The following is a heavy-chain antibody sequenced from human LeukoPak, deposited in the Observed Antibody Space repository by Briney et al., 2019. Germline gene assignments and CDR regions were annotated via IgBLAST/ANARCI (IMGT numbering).Heavy chain of an antibody. Sequence: GGSLRLSCAASGFTFSSHTVTWVRQAPGRGLEWVSSISSSSSFVHYADSVRGRFTISRDNAKKSLYLQMNSLRAEDTAVYYCARLWDYGDFQNAFDIWGQGTTVTVSS. J-gene: IGHJ3*02. CDR2: ISSSSSFV. D-gene: IGHD4-17*01. CDR3: ARLWDYGDFQNAFDI. V-gene: IGHV3-21*01. CDR1: GFTFSSHT.